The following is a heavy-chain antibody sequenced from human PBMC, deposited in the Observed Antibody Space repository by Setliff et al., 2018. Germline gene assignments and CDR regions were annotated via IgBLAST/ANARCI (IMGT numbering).Heavy chain of an antibody. CDR2: ITRDGSET. D-gene: IGHD6-19*01. Sequence: PGGSLSLSCKASGFTFSNYWMHWVRQAPGKGLIWVSRITRDGSETSYAYSVKGRFTASRDNAKNTLYLQMNSLRADDTAVYYCARETAVAGQYYFDYCGQGTLVTVSS. V-gene: IGHV3-74*01. CDR1: GFTFSNYW. J-gene: IGHJ4*02. CDR3: ARETAVAGQYYFDY.